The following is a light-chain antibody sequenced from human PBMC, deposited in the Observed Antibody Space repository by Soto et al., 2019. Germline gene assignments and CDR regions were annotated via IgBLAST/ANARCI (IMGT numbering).Light chain of an antibody. CDR3: QQYYSTLTWT. Sequence: DIVMTQSPDSLAVSLGERATINCKSSQSVLYSSNSQNYLAWYQQKPGQPPKLLIYWASTRESGVPDRFSGSGSGTDFALTISSMQAEDVAVSDCQQYYSTLTWTFGQGTKVEIK. V-gene: IGKV4-1*01. J-gene: IGKJ1*01. CDR1: QSVLYSSNSQNY. CDR2: WAS.